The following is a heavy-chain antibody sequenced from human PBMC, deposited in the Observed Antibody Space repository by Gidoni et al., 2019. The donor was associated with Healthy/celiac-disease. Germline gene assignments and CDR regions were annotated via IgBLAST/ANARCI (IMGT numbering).Heavy chain of an antibody. CDR3: ARSLQAYYYGSGSYYTYTYYFDY. CDR1: GFTFRSYS. D-gene: IGHD3-10*01. V-gene: IGHV3-48*02. CDR2: ISSSSSTI. J-gene: IGHJ4*02. Sequence: EVQLVESGGGLVQPGGSLRLSCAASGFTFRSYSMNWVRQAPGKGLEWVSYISSSSSTIYYADSVKGRFTISRDNAKNSLYLQMNSLRDEDTAVYYCARSLQAYYYGSGSYYTYTYYFDYWGQGTLVTVSS.